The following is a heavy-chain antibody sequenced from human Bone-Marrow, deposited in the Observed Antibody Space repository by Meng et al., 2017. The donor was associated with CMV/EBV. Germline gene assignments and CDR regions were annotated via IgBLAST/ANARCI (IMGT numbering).Heavy chain of an antibody. CDR3: ARGPARPRAGRPGGWFDP. V-gene: IGHV4-34*01. Sequence: SETLSLTCAVYGGSFSGYNWSWIRQPPGKGLEWIGEINHSGSTNYNPSLKSRVTISVDTSKNQFSLKLSSVTAADTAVYYCARGPARPRAGRPGGWFDPWGQGTLVTVSS. CDR1: GGSFSGYN. CDR2: INHSGST. D-gene: IGHD6-6*01. J-gene: IGHJ5*02.